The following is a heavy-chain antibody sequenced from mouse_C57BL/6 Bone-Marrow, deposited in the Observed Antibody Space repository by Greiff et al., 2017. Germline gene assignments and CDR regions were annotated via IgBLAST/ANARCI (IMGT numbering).Heavy chain of an antibody. Sequence: EVKLMESGGGLVQPGESLTLSCESNEYEFPSHDMSWVRKTPEKRLELVAAMNSDGGSTYYPDTMERRFIISRDKTKKTLYLQMSSLRSEETALYYCARFYDYDVGAWFAYWGQGTLVTVSA. D-gene: IGHD2-4*01. CDR2: MNSDGGST. V-gene: IGHV5-2*01. CDR3: ARFYDYDVGAWFAY. J-gene: IGHJ3*01. CDR1: EYEFPSHD.